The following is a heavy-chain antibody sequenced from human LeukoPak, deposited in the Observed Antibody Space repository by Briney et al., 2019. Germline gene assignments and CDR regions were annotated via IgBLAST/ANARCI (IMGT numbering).Heavy chain of an antibody. CDR1: GFTFSSYA. J-gene: IGHJ4*02. CDR3: AKDSVGYSSSWYYFDY. CDR2: ISGSGGST. V-gene: IGHV3-23*01. D-gene: IGHD6-13*01. Sequence: PGGSLRLSCAASGFTFSSYALSWVRQAPGKGLEWVSAISGSGGSTYYADSVKGRFTISRDNSKNTLYLQMNSLRAEDTAVYYCAKDSVGYSSSWYYFDYWGQGTLVTVSS.